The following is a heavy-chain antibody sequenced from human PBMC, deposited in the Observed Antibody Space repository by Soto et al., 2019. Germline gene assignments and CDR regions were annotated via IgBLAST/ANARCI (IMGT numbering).Heavy chain of an antibody. CDR3: ARGGFYCGSGADAFDI. CDR2: IYTSGST. D-gene: IGHD3-10*01. J-gene: IGHJ3*02. V-gene: IGHV4-4*07. Sequence: SETLSLTCTVCGGSISSSYWSWIRQTAGKGLEWIGRIYTSGSTNYNPSLKSRVTMTRNTSISTAYMELSSLRSEDTAVYYCARGGFYCGSGADAFDIWAQGTRVTVSS. CDR1: GGSISSSY.